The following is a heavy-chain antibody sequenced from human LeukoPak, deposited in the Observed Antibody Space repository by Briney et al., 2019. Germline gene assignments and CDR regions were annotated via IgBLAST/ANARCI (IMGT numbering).Heavy chain of an antibody. CDR1: GGSISSYY. D-gene: IGHD3-3*01. J-gene: IGHJ3*02. CDR2: IYYSGST. V-gene: IGHV4-59*01. CDR3: ARAEWRDAFDI. Sequence: PSETLSLTCTVSGGSISSYYWSWIRQPPGKGLEWIGYIYYSGSTNYNPSLKSRVTTSVDTSKNQFSLKLSSVTAADTAVYYCARAEWRDAFDIWGQGTMVTVSS.